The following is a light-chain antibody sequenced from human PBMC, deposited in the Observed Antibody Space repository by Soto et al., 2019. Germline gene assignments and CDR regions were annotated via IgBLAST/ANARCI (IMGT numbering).Light chain of an antibody. J-gene: IGKJ1*01. V-gene: IGKV1-39*01. CDR2: AAN. CDR1: QSIGSS. Sequence: DIQMTQSPSSLSASVGDRVTIRCRASQSIGSSLNWYQQKARKAPKLLILAANRVQGGVPSRISGSGSGTDFTLTISSLHPEDFATYYCQRSHGMPWTFGQGTKVGIK. CDR3: QRSHGMPWT.